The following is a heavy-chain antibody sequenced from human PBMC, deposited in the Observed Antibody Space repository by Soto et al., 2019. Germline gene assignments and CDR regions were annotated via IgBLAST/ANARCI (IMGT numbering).Heavy chain of an antibody. Sequence: QVQLEQSGAEVKKPGSSVKLSCKASGGTFRNSAISWVRQAPGQGLEWMGGIMPIFRTPDYAQTFQGRVTITADESTNTAYMELSGLRSDDTAVYYCARDNDRPQLGGNYYYILDVWGHGTTVTVSS. D-gene: IGHD1-1*01. J-gene: IGHJ6*02. CDR2: IMPIFRTP. CDR3: ARDNDRPQLGGNYYYILDV. V-gene: IGHV1-69*12. CDR1: GGTFRNSA.